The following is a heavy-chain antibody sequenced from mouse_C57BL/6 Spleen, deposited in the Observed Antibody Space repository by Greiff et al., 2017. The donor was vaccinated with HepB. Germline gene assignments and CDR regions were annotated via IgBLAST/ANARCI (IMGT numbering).Heavy chain of an antibody. V-gene: IGHV14-3*01. CDR3: ARSTITTVVSSPFDD. CDR2: IDPANGNT. Sequence: EVQLQESVAELVRPGASVKLSCTASGFNIKNTYMHWVKQRPEQGLEWIGRIDPANGNTKYAPKFQGKATITADTSSNTAYLQLSSLTSEDTAIYYCARSTITTVVSSPFDDWGQGTTLTVSS. J-gene: IGHJ2*01. D-gene: IGHD1-1*01. CDR1: GFNIKNTY.